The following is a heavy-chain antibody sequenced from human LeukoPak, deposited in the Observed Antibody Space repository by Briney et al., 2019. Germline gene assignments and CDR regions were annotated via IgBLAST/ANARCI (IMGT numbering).Heavy chain of an antibody. V-gene: IGHV3-7*01. CDR2: IKQDGSEK. J-gene: IGHJ4*02. CDR3: ARENTYYYGSGSLLDY. D-gene: IGHD3-10*01. CDR1: GFTFSSYW. Sequence: GGSLRLSCAASGFTFSSYWMSWVRQAPGKGLEWVANIKQDGSEKYYVDSVKGRFTISRDNAKNSLYLQMNSLRAEDTAVYYCARENTYYYGSGSLLDYWGQGTLVTVSS.